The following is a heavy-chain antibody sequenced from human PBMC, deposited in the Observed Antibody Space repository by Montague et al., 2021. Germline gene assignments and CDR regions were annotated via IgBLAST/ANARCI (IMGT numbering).Heavy chain of an antibody. V-gene: IGHV4-61*05. Sequence: SETLSLTCTVAGDSISSRNHYWGWVRQPPGKGLEWLGSIQNMVKTKYHPSLSSRVPISADMSKNHLSLQLTSVTAADTAVYYCGGVRERDQANCYLCFDYWGQGNVVTVSS. J-gene: IGHJ5*01. CDR2: IQNMVKT. D-gene: IGHD2-21*01. CDR3: GGVRERDQANCYLCFDY. CDR1: GDSISSRNHY.